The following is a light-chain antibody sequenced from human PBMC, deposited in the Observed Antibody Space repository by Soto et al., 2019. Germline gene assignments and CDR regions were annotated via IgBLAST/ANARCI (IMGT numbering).Light chain of an antibody. Sequence: IQMTQSPSSVSASVGDRVTMTCRASQGVGGWLAWYQQKPGKVPKLLIYATSSLHSGVPSRFSGSGSGTDFTLSISSLQPEDFATYCHQTHSLPLSFGPGTKVDIK. J-gene: IGKJ3*01. CDR2: ATS. CDR1: QGVGGW. V-gene: IGKV1-12*01. CDR3: HQTHSLPLS.